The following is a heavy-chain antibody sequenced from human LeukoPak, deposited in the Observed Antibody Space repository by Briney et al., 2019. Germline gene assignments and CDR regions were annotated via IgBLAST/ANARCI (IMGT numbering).Heavy chain of an antibody. CDR3: AKGIRSSSWYCFDY. Sequence: GSLRLSCAASGFTFSSYAMSWVRQAPGKGLEWVSVISDSGDTTYYADSVKGRFTISRDNSKNTLYLQMNSLRAEDTAVYYCAKGIRSSSWYCFDYWGQGTLVTVSS. CDR2: ISDSGDTT. J-gene: IGHJ4*02. V-gene: IGHV3-23*01. D-gene: IGHD6-13*01. CDR1: GFTFSSYA.